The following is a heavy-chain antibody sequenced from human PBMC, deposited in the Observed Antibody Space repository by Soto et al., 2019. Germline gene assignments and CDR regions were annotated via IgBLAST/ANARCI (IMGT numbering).Heavy chain of an antibody. CDR1: GGSISSSNW. Sequence: SETLSLTCAVSGGSISSSNWWSWVRQPPGKGLEWIGEIYHSGSTNYNPSLKSRVTISVDKSKNQFSLKLSSVTAADTAVYYCARARRVVAARRYGMDVWGQGTTVTVSS. CDR3: ARARRVVAARRYGMDV. V-gene: IGHV4-4*02. CDR2: IYHSGST. D-gene: IGHD6-6*01. J-gene: IGHJ6*02.